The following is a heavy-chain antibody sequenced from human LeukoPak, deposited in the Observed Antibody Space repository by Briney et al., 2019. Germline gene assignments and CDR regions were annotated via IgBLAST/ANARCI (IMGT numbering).Heavy chain of an antibody. CDR2: IYSGGST. Sequence: GGSLRLSCAASEFSVGSNYMTWVRQAPGKGLEWVSLIYSGGSTYYADSVKGRFTISRDNSKNTLYLQMNSLRAEDTAVYYCAKEYSGTFSPFPSYFDCWGQGTLVTVSS. CDR1: EFSVGSNY. V-gene: IGHV3-66*01. D-gene: IGHD1-26*01. CDR3: AKEYSGTFSPFPSYFDC. J-gene: IGHJ4*02.